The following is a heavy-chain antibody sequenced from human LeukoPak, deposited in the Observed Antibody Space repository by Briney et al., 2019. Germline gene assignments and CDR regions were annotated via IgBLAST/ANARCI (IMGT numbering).Heavy chain of an antibody. CDR1: GFTFSAYT. V-gene: IGHV3-21*01. J-gene: IGHJ4*02. Sequence: AGGSLRLSCAASGFTFSAYTMIWVRQAPGKGLECVSSISRSSSYIYYADSVKGRFTISRDNANNSLSLHMISLRAEDTAVYYCARVWYGQADSWGQGTLVTVSS. CDR3: ARVWYGQADS. CDR2: ISRSSSYI. D-gene: IGHD1-14*01.